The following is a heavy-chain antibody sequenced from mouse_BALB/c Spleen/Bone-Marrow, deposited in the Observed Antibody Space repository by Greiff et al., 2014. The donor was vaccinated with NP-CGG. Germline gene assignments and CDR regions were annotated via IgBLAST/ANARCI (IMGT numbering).Heavy chain of an antibody. CDR1: GLTFSYFW. V-gene: IGHV6-6*02. J-gene: IGHJ2*01. Sequence: EVQLVESGGGLVQPGGSVKLSCVASGLTFSYFWMNWVRQSPEKGLEWVAEIRLKSNSYATHYAESVKGRFTISRDDSSGSVYLQMNNLRAEDTGIYYCTWTLGYWGQGTTLTVSS. D-gene: IGHD3-3*01. CDR2: IRLKSNSYAT. CDR3: TWTLGY.